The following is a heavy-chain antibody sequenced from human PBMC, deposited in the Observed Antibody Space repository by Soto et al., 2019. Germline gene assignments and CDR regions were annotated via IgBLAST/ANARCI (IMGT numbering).Heavy chain of an antibody. J-gene: IGHJ6*02. D-gene: IGHD1-1*01. CDR3: AKTSPGTRVGPYYYGMDV. Sequence: GGSLRLSCAASGFTFSSYAMSWVRQAPGKGLEWVSAISGSGGSTYYADSVKGRFTISRDNSKNTLYLQMNSLRAEDTAVYYCAKTSPGTRVGPYYYGMDVWGQGTTVTVSS. CDR1: GFTFSSYA. CDR2: ISGSGGST. V-gene: IGHV3-23*01.